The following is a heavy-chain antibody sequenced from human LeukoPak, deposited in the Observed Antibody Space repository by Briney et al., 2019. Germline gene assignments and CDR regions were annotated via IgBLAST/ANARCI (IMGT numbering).Heavy chain of an antibody. CDR3: ARSLGVFGVVITLFDY. Sequence: GGSLRLSCAASGFTFSSYWMSWVRQAPGKGLEWVANIKQDGSEKYYVDSVKGRFTISRDNAKNSLYLQMNSLRAEDTAVYYCARSLGVFGVVITLFDYWGQGTLVTVSS. V-gene: IGHV3-7*01. J-gene: IGHJ4*02. D-gene: IGHD3-3*01. CDR2: IKQDGSEK. CDR1: GFTFSSYW.